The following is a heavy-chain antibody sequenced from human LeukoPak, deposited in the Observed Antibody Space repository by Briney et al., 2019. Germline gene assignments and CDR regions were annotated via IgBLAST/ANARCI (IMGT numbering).Heavy chain of an antibody. Sequence: SETLSLTCSVSGGSISRYYWTWIRQPPATGLEWIGYIYYHGNTKSNPSLKSRVTMSVDTSKNQFSLNLNSVTAADTAVYYCARSSGDGDFDYWGQGTLVTVSS. V-gene: IGHV4-59*01. D-gene: IGHD2-15*01. J-gene: IGHJ4*02. CDR3: ARSSGDGDFDY. CDR1: GGSISRYY. CDR2: IYYHGNT.